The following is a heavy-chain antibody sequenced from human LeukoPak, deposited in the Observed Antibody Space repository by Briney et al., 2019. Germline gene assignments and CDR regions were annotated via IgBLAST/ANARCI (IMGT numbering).Heavy chain of an antibody. CDR2: INPNSGGT. CDR1: GYTFTGYY. V-gene: IGHV1-2*02. Sequence: ASVKVSCKASGYTFTGYYMHWVRQAPGQGLEWMGWINPNSGGTNYAQKFQGRVTMTRDTSISTAYMELSRLRSDDTAVYYCARVGWELGPSDYYYYMDVWGKGTTVTVSS. CDR3: ARVGWELGPSDYYYYMDV. J-gene: IGHJ6*03. D-gene: IGHD4-23*01.